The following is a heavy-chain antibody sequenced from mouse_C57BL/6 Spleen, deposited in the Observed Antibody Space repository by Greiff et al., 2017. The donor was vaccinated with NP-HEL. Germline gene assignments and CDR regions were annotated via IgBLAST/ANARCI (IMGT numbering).Heavy chain of an antibody. V-gene: IGHV3-6*01. Sequence: VQLQQSGPGLVKPSQSLSLTCSVTGYSITSGYYWNWIRQFPGNKLEWMGYISNDGSNNYNPSLKNRISITRDTSKNQFFLKLNSVTTEDTSTYYCARDRCYYGSSYGYFDVWGTGTTVTVSS. J-gene: IGHJ1*03. CDR3: ARDRCYYGSSYGYFDV. D-gene: IGHD1-1*01. CDR1: GYSITSGYY. CDR2: ISNDGSN.